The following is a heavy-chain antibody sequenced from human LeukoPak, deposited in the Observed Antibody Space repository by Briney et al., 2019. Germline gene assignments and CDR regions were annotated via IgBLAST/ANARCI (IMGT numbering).Heavy chain of an antibody. V-gene: IGHV3-49*03. CDR3: TRGELDYGDYAGNPDL. Sequence: PGGSLRLSCTASGFTFGDYAMSWFRQAAGKGLAWVGFIRSKTYGGTTEYAASVKGRFTISRDDSKSIAYLQMNSLKIEDTAVYYCTRGELDYGDYAGNPDLWGRGTLVTVSS. D-gene: IGHD4-17*01. J-gene: IGHJ2*01. CDR1: GFTFGDYA. CDR2: IRSKTYGGTT.